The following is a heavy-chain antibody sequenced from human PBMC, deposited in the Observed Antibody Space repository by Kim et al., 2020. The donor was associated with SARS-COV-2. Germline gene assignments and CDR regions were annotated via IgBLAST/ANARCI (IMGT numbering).Heavy chain of an antibody. Sequence: DCVKGRFTISRDNSKNTLFLLLNSLRPDDTAVYFCAKEKLVVHTYYGMDVWGQGTTVPVSS. D-gene: IGHD3-22*01. V-gene: IGHV3-30*02. J-gene: IGHJ6*02. CDR3: AKEKLVVHTYYGMDV.